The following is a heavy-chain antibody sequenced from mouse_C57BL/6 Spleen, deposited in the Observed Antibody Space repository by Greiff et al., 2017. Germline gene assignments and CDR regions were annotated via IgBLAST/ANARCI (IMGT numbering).Heavy chain of an antibody. D-gene: IGHD1-1*01. J-gene: IGHJ4*01. CDR3: ARRAGKGDYAMDY. Sequence: QVTLKESGPGILQSSQTLSLTCSFSGFSLSTSGMGVSWIRQPSGKGLEWLAHIYWDDDKRYNPSLKSRLTISKDTSRNQVFLKITSVDTADTATYYCARRAGKGDYAMDYWGQGTSVTVSS. CDR1: GFSLSTSGMG. CDR2: IYWDDDK. V-gene: IGHV8-12*01.